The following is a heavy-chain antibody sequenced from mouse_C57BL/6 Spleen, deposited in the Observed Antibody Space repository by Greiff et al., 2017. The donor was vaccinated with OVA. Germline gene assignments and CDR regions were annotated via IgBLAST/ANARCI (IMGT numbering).Heavy chain of an antibody. V-gene: IGHV1-80*01. D-gene: IGHD2-5*01. Sequence: QVQLKQSGAELVKPGASVKISCKASGYAFSSYWMNWVKQRPGKGLEWIGQIYPGDGDTNYNGKFKGKATLTADKSSSTAYMQLSSLTSEDSAVYFCARRGHSNYYYAMDYWGQGTSVTVSS. CDR1: GYAFSSYW. CDR3: ARRGHSNYYYAMDY. CDR2: IYPGDGDT. J-gene: IGHJ4*01.